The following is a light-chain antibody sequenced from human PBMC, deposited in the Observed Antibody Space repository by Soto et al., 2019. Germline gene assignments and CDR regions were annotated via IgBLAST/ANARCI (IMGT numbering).Light chain of an antibody. V-gene: IGKV3-15*01. J-gene: IGKJ1*01. Sequence: EVVLTQSPATLSVSPGERATLSCRASQSVSSNYLAWYQQKPGQAPRLLIYGASTRATGIPARFSGSGSGTEFTLTISSLQYEDFAVYYYQQYNSKTFGQGTKVDIK. CDR3: QQYNSKT. CDR2: GAS. CDR1: QSVSSN.